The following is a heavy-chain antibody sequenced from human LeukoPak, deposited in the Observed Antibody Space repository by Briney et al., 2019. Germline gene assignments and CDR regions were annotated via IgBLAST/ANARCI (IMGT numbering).Heavy chain of an antibody. V-gene: IGHV3-23*01. J-gene: IGHJ4*02. CDR2: ISGSGGST. D-gene: IGHD3-10*01. CDR3: AKDVGVRGVSFDY. Sequence: RGSLRLSCAASGFTFSSYAMSWVRQAPGKGLEWVSAISGSGGSTYYADSVKGRFTISRDNSKNTLYLQMNSLRAEDTAVYYCAKDVGVRGVSFDYWGQGTLVTVSS. CDR1: GFTFSSYA.